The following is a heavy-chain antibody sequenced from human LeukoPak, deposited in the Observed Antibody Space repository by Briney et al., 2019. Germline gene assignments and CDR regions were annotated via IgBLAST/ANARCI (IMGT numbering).Heavy chain of an antibody. D-gene: IGHD3-10*01. V-gene: IGHV1-2*02. Sequence: ASVKVSCKASVYTFTVYYMHWVRQAPGQGLEWMGWINPNSGGTNYAQKFQGRVTMTRDTSISTAYMELSRLRSDDTAVYYCARVKSFIWLDYWGQGTLVTVSS. CDR3: ARVKSFIWLDY. J-gene: IGHJ4*02. CDR1: VYTFTVYY. CDR2: INPNSGGT.